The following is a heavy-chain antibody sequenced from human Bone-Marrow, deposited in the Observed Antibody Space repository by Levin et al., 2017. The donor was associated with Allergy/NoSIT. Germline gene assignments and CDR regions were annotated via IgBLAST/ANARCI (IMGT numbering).Heavy chain of an antibody. Sequence: LSLTCAASGFTFSSYAMNWVRQAPGKGPEWVSGISGNGGSTYYADSVKGRFTISRDNSKNTLYLQMNSLRAEDTAVYYCAKGGSKGYRVFDYWGQGTLVTVSS. CDR2: ISGNGGST. CDR3: AKGGSKGYRVFDY. J-gene: IGHJ4*02. D-gene: IGHD6-13*01. V-gene: IGHV3-23*01. CDR1: GFTFSSYA.